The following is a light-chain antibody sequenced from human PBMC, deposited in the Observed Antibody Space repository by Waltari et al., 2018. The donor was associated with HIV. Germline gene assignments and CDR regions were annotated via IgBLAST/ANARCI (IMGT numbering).Light chain of an antibody. CDR2: VVS. CDR1: SRYVGGFNF. V-gene: IGLV2-8*01. Sequence: QSALTQPHSASGSPGQELTISCPETSRYVGGFNFVSCYQQPPGKAPNLMILVVSKRPSGFPDRFSGSKSANTAPLTVSGLQAEDEADYYCSSYAGSNNLVFGGGTKLTVL. CDR3: SSYAGSNNLV. J-gene: IGLJ2*01.